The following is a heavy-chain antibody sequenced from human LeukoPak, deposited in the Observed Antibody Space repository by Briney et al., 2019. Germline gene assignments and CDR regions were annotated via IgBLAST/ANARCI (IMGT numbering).Heavy chain of an antibody. CDR2: INPSGGST. V-gene: IGHV1-46*01. CDR1: GYTFTSYD. CDR3: ASERYYDFWSGYLTPDYYGMDV. D-gene: IGHD3-3*01. J-gene: IGHJ6*02. Sequence: GASVKVSCKASGYTFTSYDINWVRQAPGQGLEWMGIINPSGGSTSYAQKFQGRVTMTRDTSTSTVYMELSSLRSEDTAVYYCASERYYDFWSGYLTPDYYGMDVWGQGTTVTVSS.